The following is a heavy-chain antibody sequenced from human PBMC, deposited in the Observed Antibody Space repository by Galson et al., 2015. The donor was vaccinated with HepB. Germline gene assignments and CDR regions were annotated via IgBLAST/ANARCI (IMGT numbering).Heavy chain of an antibody. CDR3: VKDWGPADKCSDAGCLAY. Sequence: SLRLSCAGSGFTFSDFAMTWVRQAPGKGLEWVSTIDRSGGKTFSADYVRGRFTISRDNPKNTLYVQMNNLRADDTAVYYCVKDWGPADKCSDAGCLAYWGPGTLVTVSS. D-gene: IGHD3-16*01. CDR1: GFTFSDFA. J-gene: IGHJ4*02. V-gene: IGHV3-23*01. CDR2: IDRSGGKT.